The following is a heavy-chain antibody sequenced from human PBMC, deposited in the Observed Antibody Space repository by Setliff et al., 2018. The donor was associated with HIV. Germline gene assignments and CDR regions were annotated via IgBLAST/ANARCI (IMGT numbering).Heavy chain of an antibody. V-gene: IGHV1-69*02. Sequence: ASVKVSCKASRSTFNSHTINWVRQAPGQGLDWMGRIIPILGVANYAQRFQGKVTITADKSTSTAYMELTSLSFDDTAMYYCVRGVQSPPHYSYYYMDVGGEGTMVTVSS. J-gene: IGHJ6*03. CDR3: VRGVQSPPHYSYYYMDV. D-gene: IGHD3-3*01. CDR1: RSTFNSHT. CDR2: IIPILGVA.